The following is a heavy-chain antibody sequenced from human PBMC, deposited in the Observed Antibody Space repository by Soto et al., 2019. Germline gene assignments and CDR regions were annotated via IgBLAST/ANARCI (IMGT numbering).Heavy chain of an antibody. CDR1: GFTFNNYD. CDR2: LSDTT. J-gene: IGHJ4*02. CDR3: ARSLGPSRHFFDH. V-gene: IGHV3-23*01. Sequence: EVHLLDSGGDLVQPGGSLRLSCAASGFTFNNYDMSWVRQAPGKGLEWVSTLSDTTYYADSVRGRFTISRDTSGSTLYLQMNGLGVDDTAVYYCARSLGPSRHFFDHWGQGTLVTVSS. D-gene: IGHD2-2*01.